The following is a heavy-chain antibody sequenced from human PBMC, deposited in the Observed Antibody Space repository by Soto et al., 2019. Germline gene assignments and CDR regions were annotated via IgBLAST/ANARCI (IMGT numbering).Heavy chain of an antibody. Sequence: SETLSLTCTVSGGSISSGDDYWSWIRQPPGKGLEWIGHISHSGSTFYNPSLKSRVTLSEDTSKNQFPLRLSSVTAADTAVYYCARLRSSSGLVYYFFDYWGQGTLVTVSS. V-gene: IGHV4-30-4*01. CDR2: ISHSGST. J-gene: IGHJ4*02. CDR1: GGSISSGDDY. CDR3: ARLRSSSGLVYYFFDY. D-gene: IGHD3-22*01.